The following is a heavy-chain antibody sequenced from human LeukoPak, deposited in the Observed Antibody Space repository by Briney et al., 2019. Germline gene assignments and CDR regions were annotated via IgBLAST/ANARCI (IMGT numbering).Heavy chain of an antibody. CDR2: IYYSGST. Sequence: SQTLSLTCTVSGGSISSGDYYWSWIRQPPGKGLEWIGYIYYSGSTYYNPSLKSRVTISVDTSKNQFSLKLSSVTAADTAVYYCARTSWDQLFSVDYWGQGTLVTVSS. V-gene: IGHV4-30-4*01. CDR3: ARTSWDQLFSVDY. D-gene: IGHD2-2*01. J-gene: IGHJ4*02. CDR1: GGSISSGDYY.